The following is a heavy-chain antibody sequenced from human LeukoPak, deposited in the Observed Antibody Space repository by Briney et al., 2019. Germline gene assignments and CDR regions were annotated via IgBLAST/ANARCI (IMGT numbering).Heavy chain of an antibody. V-gene: IGHV1-3*01. Sequence: ASVKVSCKASGYTFTSYAMHWVRQAPGQRLEWMGWINAGNGNTKYSQKFQGRVTITRDTFASTAYMELSSLRSEDTAVYYCARATRVSYGMDVWGKGTTVTVSS. CDR3: ARATRVSYGMDV. J-gene: IGHJ6*04. CDR2: INAGNGNT. D-gene: IGHD3-10*01. CDR1: GYTFTSYA.